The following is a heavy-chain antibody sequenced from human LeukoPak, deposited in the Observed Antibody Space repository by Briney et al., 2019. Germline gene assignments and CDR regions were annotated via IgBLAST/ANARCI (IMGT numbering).Heavy chain of an antibody. D-gene: IGHD5-18*01. V-gene: IGHV1-69*05. CDR2: IIPIFGTA. Sequence: GASMKVSCKASGGTFSSYAISWVRQAPGQGLEWMGGIIPIFGTANYAQKFQGRVTITTDESTSTAYMELSSLRSEDTAVYYCARDGGYSYGYQYYFDYWGQGTLVTVSS. CDR1: GGTFSSYA. J-gene: IGHJ4*02. CDR3: ARDGGYSYGYQYYFDY.